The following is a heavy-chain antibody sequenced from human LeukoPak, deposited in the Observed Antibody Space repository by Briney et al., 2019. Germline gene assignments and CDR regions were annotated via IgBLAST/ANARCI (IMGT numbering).Heavy chain of an antibody. J-gene: IGHJ4*02. Sequence: SETLSLTCTVSGGSISSGSYYWSWIRQPAGKGLEWIGRIYTSGSTNYNRSLKSRVTISVDTSKNQFSLKLTSVTAADTAVYYCAREGYDFWSGALVYWGQGTLVTVSS. CDR3: AREGYDFWSGALVY. D-gene: IGHD3-3*01. V-gene: IGHV4-61*02. CDR2: IYTSGST. CDR1: GGSISSGSYY.